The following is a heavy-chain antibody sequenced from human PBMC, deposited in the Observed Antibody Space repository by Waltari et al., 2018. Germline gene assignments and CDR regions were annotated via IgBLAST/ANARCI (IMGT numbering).Heavy chain of an antibody. CDR3: ASGPRYDNYGWFDP. V-gene: IGHV4-4*07. CDR1: GGSISSYY. Sequence: QVQLQDLGPGLVKPSETLSLTCNVSGGSISSYYWSWIRQPAGKGLEGIGRVYATGSTNYIPSLRSPFTMSLDTSKNLFSLKLSAVTASDTAVYDCASGPRYDNYGWFDPWGQGTLVTVSS. CDR2: VYATGST. J-gene: IGHJ5*02. D-gene: IGHD4-17*01.